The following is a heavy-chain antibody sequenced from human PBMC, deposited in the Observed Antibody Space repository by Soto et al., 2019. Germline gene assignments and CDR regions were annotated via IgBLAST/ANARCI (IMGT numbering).Heavy chain of an antibody. D-gene: IGHD3-9*01. V-gene: IGHV3-48*01. J-gene: IGHJ4*02. CDR3: AKDRRYFDWSVFDY. CDR1: GFILSDCA. Sequence: GGSLRLSCATSGFILSDCAMNWVRQAPGKGLEWVSYIGSSSSVIDYADSVKGRFTVSRDNSKNTLYLQMNSLRAEDTAVYYCAKDRRYFDWSVFDYWGQGTLVTVSS. CDR2: IGSSSSVI.